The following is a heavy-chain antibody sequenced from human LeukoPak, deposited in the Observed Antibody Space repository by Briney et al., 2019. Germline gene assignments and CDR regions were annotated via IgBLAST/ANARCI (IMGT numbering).Heavy chain of an antibody. V-gene: IGHV1-8*01. CDR3: ARLRKAPYSWFDP. Sequence: ASVKVSCKASGYTFTSYDINWVRQATGQGLEWMGWMNPNSGNTGYAQKFQGRVTMTRNTSISTAYMELSSLRSEDTAVYYCARLRKAPYSWFDPWGQGTLVTVSS. J-gene: IGHJ5*02. CDR1: GYTFTSYD. CDR2: MNPNSGNT.